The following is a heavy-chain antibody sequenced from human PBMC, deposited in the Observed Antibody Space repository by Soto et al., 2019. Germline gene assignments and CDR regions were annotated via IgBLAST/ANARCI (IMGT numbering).Heavy chain of an antibody. CDR2: IYYSGST. J-gene: IGHJ5*02. CDR3: ARAFYDTTGYSRDP. CDR1: GGSISSGGYS. D-gene: IGHD3-22*01. Sequence: PSETLSLTCAVSGGSISSGGYSWSWISQHPGKGLEWIGYIYYSGSTYYNPSLKSRVTISVDTSKKQFSLRLSSVTAADTAVYYCARAFYDTTGYSRDPWGQGTLVTVSS. V-gene: IGHV4-31*11.